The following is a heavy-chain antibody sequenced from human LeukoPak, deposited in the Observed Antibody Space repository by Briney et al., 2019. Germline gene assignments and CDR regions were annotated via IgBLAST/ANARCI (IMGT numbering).Heavy chain of an antibody. V-gene: IGHV5-51*01. CDR1: GYSFTSYW. D-gene: IGHD6-19*01. CDR3: ARRSAAVAANYAFDI. J-gene: IGHJ3*02. Sequence: GESLKISCKGSGYSFTSYWIGWVRQMPGKGLEWMGIIYPGDSDTRYSPSFQGQVTISADKSISTAYLQWSSLKASDTAMYYCARRSAAVAANYAFDIWRQGTMVTVSS. CDR2: IYPGDSDT.